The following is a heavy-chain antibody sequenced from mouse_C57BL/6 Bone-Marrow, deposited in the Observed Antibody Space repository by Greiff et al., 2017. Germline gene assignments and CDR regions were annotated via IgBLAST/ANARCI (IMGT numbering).Heavy chain of an antibody. CDR2: INPNYGTT. CDR1: GYSFTDYN. V-gene: IGHV1-39*01. CDR3: ARLEYYGSSHWYSDV. J-gene: IGHJ1*03. D-gene: IGHD1-1*01. Sequence: VQLQQSGPELVKPGASVKISCKASGYSFTDYNMNWVKQSNGKSLEWIGVINPNYGTTSYNQKFKGTAPLTVDQSYSTAYMQPNSMTSEDSAVYYCARLEYYGSSHWYSDVWGTGTTGTVSS.